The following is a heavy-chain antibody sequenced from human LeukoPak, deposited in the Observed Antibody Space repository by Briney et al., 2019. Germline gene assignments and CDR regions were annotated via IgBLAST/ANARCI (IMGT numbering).Heavy chain of an antibody. CDR2: IYYSGST. V-gene: IGHV4-39*01. CDR1: GGSMSSSSYY. D-gene: IGHD2-2*01. CDR3: ARRVAPALNLFDP. J-gene: IGHJ5*02. Sequence: SETLSLACTLYGGSMSSSSYYWGWIRQPPWKGLEWIGSIYYSGSTYYNPSLKSRVTISVDTSKNQFSLKLSFVTAADTAVYYCARRVAPALNLFDPWGQGTLVTVSS.